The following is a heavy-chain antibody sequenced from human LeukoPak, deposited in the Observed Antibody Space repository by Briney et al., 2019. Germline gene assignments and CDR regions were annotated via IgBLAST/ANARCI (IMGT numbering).Heavy chain of an antibody. D-gene: IGHD3-3*01. J-gene: IGHJ3*02. Sequence: GGSLRLXCAASGFTFSSYGMHWVRQAPGKELEWVAFIRYDGSNKYYADSVKGRFTISRDNSKNTLYLQMNSLRAEDTAVYYCANGGPYYDFWSGYYTKNAFDIWGQGTMVTVSS. CDR2: IRYDGSNK. V-gene: IGHV3-30*02. CDR1: GFTFSSYG. CDR3: ANGGPYYDFWSGYYTKNAFDI.